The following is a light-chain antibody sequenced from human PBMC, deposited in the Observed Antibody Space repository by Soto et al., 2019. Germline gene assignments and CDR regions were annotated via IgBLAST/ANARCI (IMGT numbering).Light chain of an antibody. Sequence: DIQMTQSPSTLSASVGGRVTITCRASQSISSWLAWYQQKPGKAPKLLIYDASSLESGVPSRFSGSGSGTEFTLTISSLQPDDFATYYCQQYNSYQRTFGHGTKVDIK. CDR1: QSISSW. V-gene: IGKV1-5*01. CDR3: QQYNSYQRT. J-gene: IGKJ1*01. CDR2: DAS.